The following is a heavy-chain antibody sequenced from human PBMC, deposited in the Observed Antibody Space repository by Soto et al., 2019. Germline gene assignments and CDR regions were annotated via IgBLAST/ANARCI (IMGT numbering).Heavy chain of an antibody. CDR1: GGSFSGYY. Sequence: SETLSLTCAVYGGSFSGYYWSWIRQPPGKGLEWIGEINHSGSTNYNPSLKSRVTISVDTSKNQFSLKLSSVTAVDTAVYYCAREVWPPRTYYDFWSGYYRRTYFDYWGQGTLVTVSS. D-gene: IGHD3-3*01. J-gene: IGHJ4*02. V-gene: IGHV4-34*01. CDR3: AREVWPPRTYYDFWSGYYRRTYFDY. CDR2: INHSGST.